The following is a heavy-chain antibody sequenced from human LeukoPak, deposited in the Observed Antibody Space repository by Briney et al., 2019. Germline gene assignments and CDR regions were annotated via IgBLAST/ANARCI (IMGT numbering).Heavy chain of an antibody. CDR2: ISWDGGST. J-gene: IGHJ4*02. CDR1: GVTSDDYA. Sequence: PGGSLRLSCAASGVTSDDYAMHWVRQAPGKGLEWGSLISWDGGSTYYADSVKGRFTISRDNSKNSLYLQMNSLRAEDTALYYCAKDGAVTTEYYFDYWGQGTLVTVSS. D-gene: IGHD4-17*01. CDR3: AKDGAVTTEYYFDY. V-gene: IGHV3-43D*04.